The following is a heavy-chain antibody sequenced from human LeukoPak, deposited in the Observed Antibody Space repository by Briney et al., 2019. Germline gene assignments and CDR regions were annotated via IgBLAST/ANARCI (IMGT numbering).Heavy chain of an antibody. D-gene: IGHD2-2*01. Sequence: SETLSLTCTVSGGSISSGGYYWSWIRQHPGKGLEWIGYIYYSGSTYYNPSLKSRVTISVDTSKNQFSLKLSSVTAADTAVYYCARGFVVPAAPNRGDYFDYWGPGTLVTVSS. CDR3: ARGFVVPAAPNRGDYFDY. J-gene: IGHJ4*01. CDR1: GGSISSGGYY. CDR2: IYYSGST. V-gene: IGHV4-31*03.